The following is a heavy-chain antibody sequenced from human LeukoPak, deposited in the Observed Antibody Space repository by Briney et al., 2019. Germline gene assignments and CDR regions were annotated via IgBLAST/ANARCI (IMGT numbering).Heavy chain of an antibody. D-gene: IGHD4-17*01. CDR2: MYYSGST. V-gene: IGHV4-59*02. J-gene: IGHJ4*02. Sequence: SETLSLTCTVSGGSVSRYYWSWIRQPPGKGLEWIAMYYSGSTNYNPSLKSRVSISVDTSKNQFSLKLSSVTAADTAVYYCARTGSTVTMLYPFDHWGQGTLVTVSS. CDR1: GGSVSRYY. CDR3: ARTGSTVTMLYPFDH.